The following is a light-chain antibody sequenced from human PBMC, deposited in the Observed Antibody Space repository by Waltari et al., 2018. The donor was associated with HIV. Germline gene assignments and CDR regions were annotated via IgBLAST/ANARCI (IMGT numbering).Light chain of an antibody. V-gene: IGKV3-15*01. J-gene: IGKJ2*03. Sequence: EIVMTQSPATLSVSPGERATLSCRASQSVSSNLAWYQQKPGQAPRLLIYCASTRATGIPARFSGSGSGTEFTLTISSLQSEDFAVYYCQQYNNWPHSFGQGTKLEIK. CDR1: QSVSSN. CDR2: CAS. CDR3: QQYNNWPHS.